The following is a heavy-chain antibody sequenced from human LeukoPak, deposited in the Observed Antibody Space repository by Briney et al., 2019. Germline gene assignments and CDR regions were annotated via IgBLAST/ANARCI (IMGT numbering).Heavy chain of an antibody. V-gene: IGHV4-31*03. CDR3: AKPMASRPPYYYDSSGYWPDVF. Sequence: SQTLSLTCTVSGGSISSGGYYWSWIRQHPGKGLEWIGYIYYSGSTYYNPSLKSRVTISVDTSKNQFSLKLSSVTAADTAVYYCAKPMASRPPYYYDSSGYWPDVFWGQGTLVTVSS. J-gene: IGHJ4*02. CDR1: GGSISSGGYY. D-gene: IGHD3-22*01. CDR2: IYYSGST.